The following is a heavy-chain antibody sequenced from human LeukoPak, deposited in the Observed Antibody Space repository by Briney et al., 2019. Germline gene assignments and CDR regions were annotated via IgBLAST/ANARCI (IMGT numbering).Heavy chain of an antibody. Sequence: GGSLRLSCAASGFTFSSYWMHWVRQAPGKGLVWVSRINSDGSSTSYADSVKGRFTISRDNAKNTLYLQMNSLRDEDTAVYYCARETPDSSSWTAFDFWGQGTLVTVSS. J-gene: IGHJ4*02. V-gene: IGHV3-74*01. CDR3: ARETPDSSSWTAFDF. D-gene: IGHD6-13*01. CDR2: INSDGSST. CDR1: GFTFSSYW.